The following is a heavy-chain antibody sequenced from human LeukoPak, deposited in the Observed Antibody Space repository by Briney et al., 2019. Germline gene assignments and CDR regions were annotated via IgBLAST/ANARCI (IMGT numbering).Heavy chain of an antibody. V-gene: IGHV3-23*01. CDR3: AKDLHYYVAMVV. J-gene: IGHJ6*02. CDR1: GFTFSGFA. Sequence: PGGSLRLSCAASGFTFSGFAMTWVRHDPGKELEWVSSIGSDYKTHYSESVKGRFAISRENSKSTLFLQTNSLRAEDTALYYCAKDLHYYVAMVVWGQGTAVTVSS. CDR2: IGSDYKT. D-gene: IGHD3-10*02.